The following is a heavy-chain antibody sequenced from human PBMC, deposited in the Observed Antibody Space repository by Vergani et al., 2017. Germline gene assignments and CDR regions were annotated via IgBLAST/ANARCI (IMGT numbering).Heavy chain of an antibody. Sequence: QVQLVESGGGLVKPGGSLRLSCAASGFRFSDHYMTWIRHAPGKGLEWVSYISNSGNTIEYADSVKGRFSISRDNAKSSLFLQMDSLRAEDTAVYYCARDHRDYNNYPGTFDIWGQGSMVTVSS. D-gene: IGHD5-24*01. CDR1: GFRFSDHY. CDR2: ISNSGNTI. V-gene: IGHV3-11*01. J-gene: IGHJ3*02. CDR3: ARDHRDYNNYPGTFDI.